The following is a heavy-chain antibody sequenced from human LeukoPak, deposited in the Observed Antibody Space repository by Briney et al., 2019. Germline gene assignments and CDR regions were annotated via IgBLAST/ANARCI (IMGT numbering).Heavy chain of an antibody. J-gene: IGHJ3*02. CDR2: FDPEAEET. CDR1: GYNFSELC. CDR3: ARDRGGDDAFDI. V-gene: IGHV1-24*01. Sequence: ASVTVSCKVSGYNFSELCIHWVRQAPGKGLEWVGGFDPEAEETIYAPRFQGRVTMIEDRSTDTAYMELRSLRSDDTAVYYCARDRGGDDAFDIWGQGTMVTVSS. D-gene: IGHD3-16*01.